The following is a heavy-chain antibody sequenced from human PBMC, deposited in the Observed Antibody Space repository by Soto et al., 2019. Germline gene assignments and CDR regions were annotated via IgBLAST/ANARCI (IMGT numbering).Heavy chain of an antibody. D-gene: IGHD3-10*01. V-gene: IGHV1-46*01. CDR1: GYTFTNYY. CDR2: INPSGGST. Sequence: ASVKVSCKASGYTFTNYYMHWVRQAPGQGLEWMGIINPSGGSTSYAQKFQGRVTMTRDTSTSTVYMELSSLRSEDTAVYYCARGGYVWYYGSGSYYDPAGVPWGKGTLVTVSS. CDR3: ARGGYVWYYGSGSYYDPAGVP. J-gene: IGHJ4*02.